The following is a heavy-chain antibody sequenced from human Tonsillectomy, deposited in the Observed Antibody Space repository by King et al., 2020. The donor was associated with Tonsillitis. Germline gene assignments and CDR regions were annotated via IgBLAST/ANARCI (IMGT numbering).Heavy chain of an antibody. Sequence: VQLVESGGGLVQPGWSLRLSCAASGFTFSDHYMDWVRQAPGKGLEWVGRIRNKANSYTTEYAASVNGRFTISRDDSKNSLYLQMNSPKTEDASVYYCARWRGSSWHETSVDLWGRGTLVTVSS. CDR3: ARWRGSSWHETSVDL. CDR2: IRNKANSYTT. J-gene: IGHJ2*01. D-gene: IGHD6-13*01. CDR1: GFTFSDHY. V-gene: IGHV3-72*01.